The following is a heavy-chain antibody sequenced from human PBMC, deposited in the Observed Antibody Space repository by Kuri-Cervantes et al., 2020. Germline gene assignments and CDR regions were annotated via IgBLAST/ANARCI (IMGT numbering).Heavy chain of an antibody. D-gene: IGHD3-16*01. Sequence: SETLSLTCTVSGGSISSSSYYWGWIRQPPGKGLEWIGSIYYSGSTYYNPSLKSRVTISVDRSKNQFSLRLSSVTAADTAVYYCARLRPYDYVWGSYYPPDLFDYWGQGTLVTVSS. J-gene: IGHJ4*02. V-gene: IGHV4-39*01. CDR3: ARLRPYDYVWGSYYPPDLFDY. CDR1: GGSISSSSYY. CDR2: IYYSGST.